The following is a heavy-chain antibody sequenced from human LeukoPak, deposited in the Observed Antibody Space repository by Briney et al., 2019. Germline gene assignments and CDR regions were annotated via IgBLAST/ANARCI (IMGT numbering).Heavy chain of an antibody. Sequence: PGGSLRLSCAASGFTFSDYYMSWIRQAPGKGLEWVSYISSSGSTIYYADSVKGRFTISRDNAKNSLYLQTNSLRAEDTAVYYCARDQLSYYDSSGFDYWGQGTLVTVSS. D-gene: IGHD3-22*01. J-gene: IGHJ4*02. V-gene: IGHV3-11*04. CDR3: ARDQLSYYDSSGFDY. CDR2: ISSSGSTI. CDR1: GFTFSDYY.